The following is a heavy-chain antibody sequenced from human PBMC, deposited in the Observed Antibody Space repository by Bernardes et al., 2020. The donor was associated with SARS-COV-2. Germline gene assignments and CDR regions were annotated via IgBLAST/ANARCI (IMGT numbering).Heavy chain of an antibody. V-gene: IGHV4-34*12. CDR3: KRDDFWSGHDY. D-gene: IGHD3-3*01. CDR1: GGSFSASY. CDR2: MIHSGSI. J-gene: IGHJ4*02. Sequence: SETLSLTCTVYGGSFSASYWSWIRQPPGKGLEWIGAMIHSGSIKYNPSLKSRVTISVDTSKNQVSLKLSSVTAADTAVYYCKRDDFWSGHDYWGQGTLVTVSS.